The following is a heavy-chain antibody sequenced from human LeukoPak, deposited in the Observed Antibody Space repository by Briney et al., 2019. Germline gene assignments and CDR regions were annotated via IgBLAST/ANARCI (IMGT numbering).Heavy chain of an antibody. CDR2: ISYDGSNK. Sequence: GRSLRLSCAASGFTFSSYAMHWVRQAPGKGLEWVAVISYDGSNKYYADSVKGRFTISRDNSKNTLYLQMNSLRAEDTAVYYCAGSYAVPAAIGDPWGQGTLVTVSS. V-gene: IGHV3-30-3*01. CDR1: GFTFSSYA. D-gene: IGHD2-2*01. CDR3: AGSYAVPAAIGDP. J-gene: IGHJ5*02.